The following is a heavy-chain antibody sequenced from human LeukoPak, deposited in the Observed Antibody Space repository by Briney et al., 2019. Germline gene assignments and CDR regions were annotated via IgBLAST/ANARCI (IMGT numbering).Heavy chain of an antibody. J-gene: IGHJ3*02. Sequence: GRSLRFSCAASGFTFSSYGMHWVRQAPGKGLEWVAVISYDGSNKYYADSVKGRFTISRDNSKNTLYLQMNSLRAEDTAVYYCAKGDAFDIWGQGIMVTVSS. V-gene: IGHV3-30*18. CDR1: GFTFSSYG. CDR3: AKGDAFDI. CDR2: ISYDGSNK.